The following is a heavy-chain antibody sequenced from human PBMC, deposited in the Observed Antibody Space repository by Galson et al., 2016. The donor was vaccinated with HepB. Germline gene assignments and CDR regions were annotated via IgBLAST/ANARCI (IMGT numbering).Heavy chain of an antibody. CDR1: GFTGFTFSSYW. J-gene: IGHJ4*01. CDR3: GASRDGYNDY. CDR2: ISLDGSVT. V-gene: IGHV3-74*01. D-gene: IGHD5-24*01. Sequence: SLRLSCAASGFTGFTFSSYWMHGVRQAPGKGLVWVSRISLDGSVTIYGDSVKGRFSTSRDNAKNTLFLQMNSLRAEETAVYYCGASRDGYNDYWGQGALVTISS.